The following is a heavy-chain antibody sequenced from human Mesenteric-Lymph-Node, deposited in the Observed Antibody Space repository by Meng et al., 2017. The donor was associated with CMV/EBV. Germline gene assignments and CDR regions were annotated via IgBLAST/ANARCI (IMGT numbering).Heavy chain of an antibody. V-gene: IGHV3-53*01. CDR1: GFIVRSKY. Sequence: LYCAASGFIVRSKYMRWVRQAPGEGLEWVSIIYAGGSTYYADSVKGRFTISRDNSKNTLYLQMNSLRAEDTAVYFCAGAAYDTYFDYWGQGTQVTVSS. CDR2: IYAGGST. J-gene: IGHJ4*02. CDR3: AGAAYDTYFDY. D-gene: IGHD3-9*01.